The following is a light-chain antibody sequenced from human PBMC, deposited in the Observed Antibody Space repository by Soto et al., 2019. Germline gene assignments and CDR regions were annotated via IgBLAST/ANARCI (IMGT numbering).Light chain of an antibody. Sequence: DIQLTQSPSSLSASVGDRVTITCRASERISNYLNWYQQKPGTAPKLLIWPSSTLPSGVPSRFSGSGSGTDFTLSISGLQPEDFAVYYCQQSYNTPRTFGQGTKVEVK. CDR1: ERISNY. J-gene: IGKJ1*01. CDR2: PSS. V-gene: IGKV1-39*01. CDR3: QQSYNTPRT.